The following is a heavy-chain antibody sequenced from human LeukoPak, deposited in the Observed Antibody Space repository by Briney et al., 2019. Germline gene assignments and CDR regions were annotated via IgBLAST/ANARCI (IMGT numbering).Heavy chain of an antibody. CDR1: GGSFSGYY. Sequence: SETLSLTCAVYGGSFSGYYWSWIRQPPGKGLKWIGEINHSGSTNYNPSLKSRVTISVDTSKNQFSLKLSSVTAADTAVSYCAKPADTAMGFDYSGQGTLVTVSS. CDR2: INHSGST. D-gene: IGHD5-18*01. J-gene: IGHJ4*02. CDR3: AKPADTAMGFDY. V-gene: IGHV4-34*01.